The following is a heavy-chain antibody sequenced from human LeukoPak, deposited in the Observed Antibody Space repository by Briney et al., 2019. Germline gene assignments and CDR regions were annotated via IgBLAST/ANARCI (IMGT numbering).Heavy chain of an antibody. CDR2: IHNSGST. J-gene: IGHJ6*03. D-gene: IGHD3-9*01. Sequence: SETLSLTCAVSGYSIRSSNYRGWIRQLPGKGLGWIGSIHNSGSTYYNPSLKTRVTRSVDTSKNQFSLKLSSGTAADTAVYYCARGGDILTGYSPYYHYIDVLGKGTTVTGPS. CDR3: ARGGDILTGYSPYYHYIDV. CDR1: GYSIRSSNY. V-gene: IGHV4-38-2*01.